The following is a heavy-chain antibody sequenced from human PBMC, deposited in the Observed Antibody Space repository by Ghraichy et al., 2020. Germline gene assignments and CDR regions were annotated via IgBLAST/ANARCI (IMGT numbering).Heavy chain of an antibody. D-gene: IGHD6-19*01. CDR1: GFTFSTYA. Sequence: GGSLRLSCINSGFTFSTYAMAWVRQAPGKGLEWVSSISGANTDTHYADSVRCRFTVSRDSSTNTFFLQMNSLRVADTAVYFGVKPSGGWYEYWGQGTMVTLSS. CDR2: ISGANTDT. J-gene: IGHJ4*02. CDR3: VKPSGGWYEY. V-gene: IGHV3-23*01.